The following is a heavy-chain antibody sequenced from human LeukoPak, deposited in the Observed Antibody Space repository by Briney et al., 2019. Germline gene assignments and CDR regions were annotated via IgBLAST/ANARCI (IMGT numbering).Heavy chain of an antibody. D-gene: IGHD3-10*01. J-gene: IGHJ4*02. CDR3: ARGAKIGFGELHFDY. CDR1: GGSISSYY. V-gene: IGHV3-53*01. CDR2: IYSGGST. Sequence: PSETLSLTCTVSGGSISSYYWSWIRQPPGKGLEWVSVIYSGGSTYYADSVKGRFTISRDNSKNTLYLQMNSLRAEDTAVYYCARGAKIGFGELHFDYWGQGTLVTVSS.